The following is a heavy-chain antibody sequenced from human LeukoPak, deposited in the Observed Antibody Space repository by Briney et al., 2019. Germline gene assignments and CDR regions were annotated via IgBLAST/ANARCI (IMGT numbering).Heavy chain of an antibody. J-gene: IGHJ4*02. CDR1: GYSFTSYW. Sequence: GESLKISCKGSGYSFTSYWMGWVRQMPGKGLEWMGVIYPGDSDTRYSPSFQGQVTISADKSISTAYLQWSSLKASDTAMYYCARQARDYVWGSYRYTPYFDYWGQGTLVTVSS. CDR2: IYPGDSDT. D-gene: IGHD3-16*02. CDR3: ARQARDYVWGSYRYTPYFDY. V-gene: IGHV5-51*01.